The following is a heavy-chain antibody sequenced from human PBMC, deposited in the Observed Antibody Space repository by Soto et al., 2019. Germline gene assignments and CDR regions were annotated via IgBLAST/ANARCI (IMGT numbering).Heavy chain of an antibody. V-gene: IGHV3-33*01. CDR2: IWYDGSNK. Sequence: QVQLVESGGGVVQPGRSLRLSCAASGFTFSSYGMHWVRQAPGKGLEWVAVIWYDGSNKYYADSVKGRFTISRDNSKNTLYLQINSLRGEDTAVYYCARDFEDYDILTGYLEDAFDIWGQGTMVTVSS. J-gene: IGHJ3*02. CDR3: ARDFEDYDILTGYLEDAFDI. D-gene: IGHD3-9*01. CDR1: GFTFSSYG.